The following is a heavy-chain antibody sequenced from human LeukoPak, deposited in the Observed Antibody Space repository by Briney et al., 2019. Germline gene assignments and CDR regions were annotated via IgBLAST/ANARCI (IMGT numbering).Heavy chain of an antibody. V-gene: IGHV4-39*07. J-gene: IGHJ6*03. CDR3: ARVFGTAMVPRSYYYYYMDV. D-gene: IGHD5-18*01. Sequence: SETLSLTCIVSGGSISSSNYYWGWIRQSPGKGLEWIGSIYSRGSTYYNPSLKSRVIVSSDMSKNQFSLKLSSVTAADTAVYYCARVFGTAMVPRSYYYYYMDVWGKGTTVTVS. CDR1: GGSISSSNYY. CDR2: IYSRGST.